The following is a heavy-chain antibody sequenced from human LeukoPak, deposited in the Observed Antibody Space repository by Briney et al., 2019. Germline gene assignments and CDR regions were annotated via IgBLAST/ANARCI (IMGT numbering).Heavy chain of an antibody. CDR1: RISVSNNY. J-gene: IGHJ1*01. D-gene: IGHD5-12*01. V-gene: IGHV3-53*01. CDR2: IYAGGDT. CDR3: AQARSSSGYGPLGFY. Sequence: PGGSLRLSCAASRISVSNNYMSWVRQAPGKGLEFVSVIYAGGDTFYADSVKGRFTIPRDSSKNTLYLHMSSLTPEDTAVYYCAQARSSSGYGPLGFYWGQGTLVTVSS.